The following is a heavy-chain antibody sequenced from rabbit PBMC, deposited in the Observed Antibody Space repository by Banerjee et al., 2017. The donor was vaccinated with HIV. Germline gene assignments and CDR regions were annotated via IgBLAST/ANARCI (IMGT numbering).Heavy chain of an antibody. J-gene: IGHJ4*01. Sequence: QEQLEESGGDLVKPEGSLTLTCTASGFTLSSYWMCWVRQAPGKGLEWIACIYTDSSGYTYYASWAKGRFTISKTSSTTVTLQMTSLTAADTATYFCAKGHYSSGWGLNLWGPGTLVTVS. CDR3: AKGHYSSGWGLNL. CDR2: IYTDSSGYT. D-gene: IGHD4-1*01. V-gene: IGHV1S45*01. CDR1: GFTLSSYW.